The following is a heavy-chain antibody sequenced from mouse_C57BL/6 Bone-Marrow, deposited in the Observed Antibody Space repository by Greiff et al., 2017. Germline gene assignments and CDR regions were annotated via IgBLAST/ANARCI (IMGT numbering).Heavy chain of an antibody. J-gene: IGHJ3*01. CDR3: ARRGNYGSWFAY. D-gene: IGHD2-1*01. V-gene: IGHV5-17*01. CDR2: ISSGSSTI. Sequence: EVKLQESGGGLVKPGGSLKLSCAASGFTFSDYGMHWVRQAPEKGLEWVAYISSGSSTIYYADTVKGRFPISRDNAKNTLFLQMTSLRSETTAMYYCARRGNYGSWFAYWGQGTLVTVSA. CDR1: GFTFSDYG.